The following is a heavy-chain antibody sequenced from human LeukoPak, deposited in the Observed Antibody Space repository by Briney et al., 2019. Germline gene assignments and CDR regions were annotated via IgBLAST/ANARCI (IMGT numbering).Heavy chain of an antibody. D-gene: IGHD2-15*01. Sequence: PPGGSLRLSCVASGITFSSYSMNWVRQAPGKGLEWVSYISSFSGTINYADSVKGRFTISRDNAKKSLYLQMNSLRAEDTALYYCARDHYCSGGSCYAVSWDDAFDIWGQGTMVTVSS. CDR3: ARDHYCSGGSCYAVSWDDAFDI. CDR1: GITFSSYS. V-gene: IGHV3-48*04. J-gene: IGHJ3*02. CDR2: ISSFSGTI.